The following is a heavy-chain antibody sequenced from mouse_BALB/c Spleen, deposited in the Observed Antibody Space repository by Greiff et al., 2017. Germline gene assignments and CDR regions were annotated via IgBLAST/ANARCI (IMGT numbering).Heavy chain of an antibody. CDR1: GYNFTSYW. V-gene: IGHV1-55*01. CDR3: ARRGGYDYFDV. CDR2: IYPGSGST. J-gene: IGHJ1*01. Sequence: QVQLQQPGAELVKPGTSVKLSCKASGYNFTSYWINWVKLRPGQGLEWIGDIYPGSGSTNYNEKFKSKATLTVDTSSSTAYMQLSSLASEDSALYYCARRGGYDYFDVWGAGTTVTVSS. D-gene: IGHD2-2*01.